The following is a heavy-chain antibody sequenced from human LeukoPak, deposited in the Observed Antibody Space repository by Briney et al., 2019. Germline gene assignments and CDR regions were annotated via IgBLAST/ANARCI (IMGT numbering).Heavy chain of an antibody. J-gene: IGHJ3*02. CDR2: ISGSGGAT. CDR1: GFTFSSYA. D-gene: IGHD3-3*01. V-gene: IGHV3-23*01. CDR3: AKVPVFSLTISEVVTDDAFDT. Sequence: GGSLRLSCAASGFTFSSYAMSWVRQAPGKGLEWVSAISGSGGATYYADSVKGRFTISRDNSKNTLYLQMNSLRAEDTAVYYCAKVPVFSLTISEVVTDDAFDTWGQGTIVTVSS.